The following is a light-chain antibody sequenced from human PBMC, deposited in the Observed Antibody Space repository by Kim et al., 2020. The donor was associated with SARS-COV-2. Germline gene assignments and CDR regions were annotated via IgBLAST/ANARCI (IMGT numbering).Light chain of an antibody. J-gene: IGLJ2*01. CDR2: LNKDGGH. CDR1: GGHSGYA. V-gene: IGLV4-69*01. CDR3: QTWGSGTLV. Sequence: QPVLTPSPSASASLGASVTLTCTLSGGHSGYAIAWHQQQPEKGPRFLMNLNKDGGHNKGDGIPDRFSGSSSGSERYLTISSLQPEDEADYYCQTWGSGTLVFGGGTQLTVL.